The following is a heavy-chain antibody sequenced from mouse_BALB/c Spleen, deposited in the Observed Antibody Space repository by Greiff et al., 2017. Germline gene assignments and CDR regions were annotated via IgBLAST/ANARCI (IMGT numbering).Heavy chain of an antibody. CDR1: GYTFTSYV. V-gene: IGHV1-14*01. J-gene: IGHJ1*01. CDR2: INPYNDGT. Sequence: EVQGVESGPELVKPGASVKMSCKASGYTFTSYVMHWVKQKPGQGLEWIGYINPYNDGTKYNEKFKGKATLTSDKSSSTAYMELSSLTSEDSAVYYCAGVYGNYWYFDVWGAGTTVTVSS. CDR3: AGVYGNYWYFDV. D-gene: IGHD2-1*01.